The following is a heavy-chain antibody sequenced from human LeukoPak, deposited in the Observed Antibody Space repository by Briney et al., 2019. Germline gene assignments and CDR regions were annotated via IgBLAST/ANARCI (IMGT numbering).Heavy chain of an antibody. J-gene: IGHJ6*02. CDR3: ARSRHSSSWYYYYGMDV. CDR1: GGSFSGYY. CDR2: INHSGST. V-gene: IGHV4-34*01. Sequence: SETLSLTCAVYGGSFSGYYWSWIRQPPGKGLEWIGEINHSGSTNYNPSLKSRVTISVDTSKNQFSLKLSSVTAADTAVYYCARSRHSSSWYYYYGMDVWGQGTAVTVSS. D-gene: IGHD6-13*01.